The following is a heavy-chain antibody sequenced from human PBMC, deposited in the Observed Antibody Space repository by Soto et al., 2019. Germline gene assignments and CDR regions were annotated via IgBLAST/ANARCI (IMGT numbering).Heavy chain of an antibody. CDR2: TYSRSKWYN. J-gene: IGHJ5*02. Sequence: SRTLSLNCAISGGSVSSKTASWNWVRQSPSRGLEWLGRTYSRSKWYNDYAVSVKSRIIINPDTSKNQFSLQLNSVTPEDTAVYYCAKGDNLGPKTGYAFDPWGQGILVTVSS. D-gene: IGHD5-12*01. CDR3: AKGDNLGPKTGYAFDP. V-gene: IGHV6-1*01. CDR1: GGSVSSKTAS.